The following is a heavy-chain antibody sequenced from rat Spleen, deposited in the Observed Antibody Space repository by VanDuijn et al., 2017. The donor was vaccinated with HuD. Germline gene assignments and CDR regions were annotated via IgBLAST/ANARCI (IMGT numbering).Heavy chain of an antibody. CDR3: TRSWGYYYDGSPQWFAY. CDR2: VWSNGST. CDR1: GFTLTRYH. Sequence: QVQLKESGPGLVQPSQTLSLTCTVSGFTLTRYHVHWVRQPPGKGLEWMGVVWSNGSTNYNSALKYRLNISRDTSKSQVFFKMNSLQTDDTAIYFCTRSWGYYYDGSPQWFAYWGQGTLVTVSS. D-gene: IGHD1-12*03. J-gene: IGHJ3*01. V-gene: IGHV2-1*01.